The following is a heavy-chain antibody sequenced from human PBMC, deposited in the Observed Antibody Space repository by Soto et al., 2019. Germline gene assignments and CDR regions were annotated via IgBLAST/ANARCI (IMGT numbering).Heavy chain of an antibody. CDR2: INPNSGGT. CDR3: ASERGHNYGSGSRPTSMDV. J-gene: IGHJ6*02. Sequence: GASVKVSCKASGYTFTGYYMHWVRQAPGQGLEWMGWINPNSGGTHYAQKFQGRVTMTRDTSISTAYMELSRLRSDDTAVYYCASERGHNYGSGSRPTSMDVWGQGTRVTVSS. D-gene: IGHD3-10*01. CDR1: GYTFTGYY. V-gene: IGHV1-2*02.